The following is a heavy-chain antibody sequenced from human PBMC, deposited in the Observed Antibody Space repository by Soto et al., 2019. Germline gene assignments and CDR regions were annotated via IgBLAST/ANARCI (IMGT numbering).Heavy chain of an antibody. CDR3: AKGGSLGPLTGYAFDS. Sequence: SQTLSLTCAISGDSVSSNSAAWNWIRQSPSRGLEWLGRTFYRSGWFNNYAVSVKGRISINPDTSKNQFSLQLNSVTPEDTAVYYCAKGGSLGPLTGYAFDSWGQETLVT. CDR2: TFYRSGWFN. J-gene: IGHJ4*02. CDR1: GDSVSSNSAA. D-gene: IGHD5-12*01. V-gene: IGHV6-1*01.